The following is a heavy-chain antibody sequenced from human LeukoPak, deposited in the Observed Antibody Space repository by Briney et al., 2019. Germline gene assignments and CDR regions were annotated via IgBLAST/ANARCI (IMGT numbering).Heavy chain of an antibody. Sequence: SETLSLTCAVYGGSFSGYYWSWIRQPPGKGLEWIGEINHSGSTNYNPSLKSRVTISVVTSKNQFSLKLSSVTAADTAVYYCARLRYCSSTSCPWGQGTLVTVSS. CDR1: GGSFSGYY. V-gene: IGHV4-34*01. J-gene: IGHJ5*02. CDR2: INHSGST. D-gene: IGHD2-2*01. CDR3: ARLRYCSSTSCP.